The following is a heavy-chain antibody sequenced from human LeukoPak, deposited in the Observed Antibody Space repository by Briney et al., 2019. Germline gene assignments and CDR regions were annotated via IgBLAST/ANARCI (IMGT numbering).Heavy chain of an antibody. J-gene: IGHJ4*02. CDR3: ARVWRRGSGGVIVKGYFDY. CDR1: GVTFSSYS. Sequence: PAGSPRLSRAASGVTFSSYSMNWVRQAPGKGLGWVSSISSSSSYIYYADSVKGRFTISRDNAKNSLYLQMDSLRAEDTAVYYCARVWRRGSGGVIVKGYFDYWGQGPLVTVSS. V-gene: IGHV3-21*01. CDR2: ISSSSSYI. D-gene: IGHD3-16*02.